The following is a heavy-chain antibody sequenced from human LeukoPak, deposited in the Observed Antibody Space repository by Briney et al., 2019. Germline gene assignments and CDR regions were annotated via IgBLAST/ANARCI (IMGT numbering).Heavy chain of an antibody. CDR2: IYHTGNT. Sequence: SETLSLTCSVSGGSISSSNYFWGWVRQPPGRGLEWIGEIYHTGNTNYSPSVNVRVTMSVDKSKNQFSLKLNSVTAADTAVYYCARVGPYGMDVWGQGTTVTVSS. CDR1: GGSISSSNYF. D-gene: IGHD3-16*01. CDR3: ARVGPYGMDV. V-gene: IGHV4-39*07. J-gene: IGHJ6*02.